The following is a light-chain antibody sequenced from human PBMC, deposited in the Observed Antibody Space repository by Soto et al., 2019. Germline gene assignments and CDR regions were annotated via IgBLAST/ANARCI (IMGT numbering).Light chain of an antibody. V-gene: IGKV1-5*01. CDR3: QPHKSFWT. CDR1: QSISNW. J-gene: IGKJ2*01. CDR2: DAS. Sequence: DIQMTQSPSTLSASVGDRVTIACRASQSISNWVAWYQLKPGKAPKLLIYDASNLQSGVPSRFSGSGSGTEFTLTISSLQPDDCATYYCQPHKSFWTFGQGTKLEIK.